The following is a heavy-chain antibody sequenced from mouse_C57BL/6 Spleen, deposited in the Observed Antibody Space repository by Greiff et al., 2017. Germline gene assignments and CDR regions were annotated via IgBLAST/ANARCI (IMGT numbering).Heavy chain of an antibody. V-gene: IGHV1-4*01. D-gene: IGHD1-1*01. CDR3: ARFTTVVATYWYFDV. CDR1: GYTFTSYT. Sequence: VQLQQSGAELARPGASVKMSCKASGYTFTSYTMHWVKQRPGQGLEWIGYINPSSGYTKYNQKFKDTATLTADKSSSTAYMQLSSLTSEDSAVYYGARFTTVVATYWYFDVWGTGTTVTVSS. CDR2: INPSSGYT. J-gene: IGHJ1*03.